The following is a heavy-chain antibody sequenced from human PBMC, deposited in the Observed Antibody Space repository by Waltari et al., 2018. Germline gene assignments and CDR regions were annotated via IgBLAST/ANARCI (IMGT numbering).Heavy chain of an antibody. CDR2: ISDDGRNK. Sequence: QVQLVESGGGVVQPGRSLRLSCAASGFTFSSYAMHWVRQAPGKGMEWVEVISDDGRNKYYADSGKGRFTISRDNSKNTLYLQMNSLRAEDTAVYYCALNGDTIGAFDIWGQGTMVTVSS. J-gene: IGHJ3*02. CDR1: GFTFSSYA. V-gene: IGHV3-30*04. D-gene: IGHD1-26*01. CDR3: ALNGDTIGAFDI.